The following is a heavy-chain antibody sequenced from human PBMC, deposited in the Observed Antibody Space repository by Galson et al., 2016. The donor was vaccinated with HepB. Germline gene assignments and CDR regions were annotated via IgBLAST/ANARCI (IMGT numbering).Heavy chain of an antibody. CDR3: ARGRRFCIGGNCYAKNFHA. Sequence: SETLSLTCGVYGESFSGYHWTWIRQPPGRGLEWIGEIIHRGSSNYNPSLKPRVTISSDASKKQFSLNLTSVTAADTAAYYCARGRRFCIGGNCYAKNFHAWGQGTLVIVSS. CDR1: GESFSGYH. V-gene: IGHV4-34*12. D-gene: IGHD2-15*01. J-gene: IGHJ1*01. CDR2: IIHRGSS.